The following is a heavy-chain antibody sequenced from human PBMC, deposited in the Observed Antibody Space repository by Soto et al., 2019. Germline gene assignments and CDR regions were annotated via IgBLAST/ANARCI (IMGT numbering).Heavy chain of an antibody. CDR2: IWYDGSNK. Sequence: GGSLRLSCAASGFTFSSYGMHWVRQAPGKGLEWVAVIWYDGSNKYYADSVKGRFTISRDNSKNTLYLQMNSLRAEDTAVYYCARVKDYGDAFDIWGQGTMVTVSS. CDR3: ARVKDYGDAFDI. CDR1: GFTFSSYG. D-gene: IGHD4-17*01. J-gene: IGHJ3*02. V-gene: IGHV3-33*01.